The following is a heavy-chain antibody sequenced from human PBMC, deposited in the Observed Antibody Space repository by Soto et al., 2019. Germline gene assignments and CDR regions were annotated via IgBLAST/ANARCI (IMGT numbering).Heavy chain of an antibody. CDR3: VSSTSSRYYYFGMDV. V-gene: IGHV3-64D*06. D-gene: IGHD2-2*01. CDR1: GFTFSSFA. Sequence: SCTATGFTFSSFAMHWVSQEPGKGLEYISSISSNGGSTYYADYLKGRFTISRNTSKNTLYLQMSRLRAEDTAVYYCVSSTSSRYYYFGMDVWGQGPTVTSP. CDR2: ISSNGGST. J-gene: IGHJ6*02.